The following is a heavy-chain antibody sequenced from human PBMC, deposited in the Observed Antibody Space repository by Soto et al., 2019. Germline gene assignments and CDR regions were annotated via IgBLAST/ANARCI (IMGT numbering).Heavy chain of an antibody. D-gene: IGHD2-8*01. CDR3: AKYCSSDVCFDY. Sequence: PGGSLRLSCASSGFTFSFCSMNWVRQAPGKGLEWVSFISGSGDTKYYADSVKGRFTISRDNAKNSLYLQMSSLRDEDTAVYYCAKYCSSDVCFDYWGQGTLVTVSS. CDR1: GFTFSFCS. CDR2: ISGSGDTK. V-gene: IGHV3-48*02. J-gene: IGHJ4*02.